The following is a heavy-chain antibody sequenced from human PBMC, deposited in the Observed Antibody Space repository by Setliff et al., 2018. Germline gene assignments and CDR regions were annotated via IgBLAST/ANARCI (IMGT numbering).Heavy chain of an antibody. Sequence: SETLSLTCAASGGSFTYYYWTWIRQPPGKGLEWIGEINHSGSTNYNPSLKSRVTISVDTSKNQFSLKLSSVTAADTAMYYCARSLRRTFRRLDWLGFFGDWGQGAMVTVSS. CDR3: ARSLRRTFRRLDWLGFFGD. D-gene: IGHD3-9*01. J-gene: IGHJ4*02. CDR2: INHSGST. CDR1: GGSFTYYY. V-gene: IGHV4-34*01.